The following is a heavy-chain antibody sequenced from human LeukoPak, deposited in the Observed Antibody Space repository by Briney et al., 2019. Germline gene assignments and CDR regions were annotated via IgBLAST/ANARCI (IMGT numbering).Heavy chain of an antibody. CDR2: ISAYNGNT. Sequence: ASVKVSCKASGYTFTSYGISWVRQAPGQGLEWMGWISAYNGNTNYAQKLQGRVTMTTDTSTSTAYMELRSLRSDDTAVYYCATGGQQLGHYYYYYGMDVWGQGTTVTVSS. CDR1: GYTFTSYG. D-gene: IGHD6-13*01. CDR3: ATGGQQLGHYYYYYGMDV. J-gene: IGHJ6*02. V-gene: IGHV1-18*01.